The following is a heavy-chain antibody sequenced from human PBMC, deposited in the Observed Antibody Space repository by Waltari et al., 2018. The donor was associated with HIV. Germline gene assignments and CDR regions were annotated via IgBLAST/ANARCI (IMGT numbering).Heavy chain of an antibody. CDR2: IYHNGSTS. D-gene: IGHD2-21*02. CDR3: AGHLDYGGNLYYFDY. CDR1: GHSISNAYY. J-gene: IGHJ4*02. V-gene: IGHV4-38-2*01. Sequence: QVQLQESGPGLVKPSETLSLTCAVSGHSISNAYYWGWIRQPPGKGLEWIGSIYHNGSTSYYNPSLKSRFTIPLDTSKNHFSLKLRSVTAADTAVYYCAGHLDYGGNLYYFDYWGQGTLVTVSS.